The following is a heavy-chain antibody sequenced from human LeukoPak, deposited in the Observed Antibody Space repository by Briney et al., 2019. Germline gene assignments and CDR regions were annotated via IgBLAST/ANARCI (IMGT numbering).Heavy chain of an antibody. D-gene: IGHD3-22*01. CDR1: GGSISSGSYY. J-gene: IGHJ4*02. CDR2: IYTSGST. Sequence: SETLSLTCTVSGGSISSGSYYWSWIRQPAGKGLEWIGRIYTSGSTNYNPSLKSRVTISLDTSENHFSLKLSSVTAADTAVYYCARVATGGYYNYWGQGTLVTVSS. CDR3: ARVATGGYYNY. V-gene: IGHV4-61*02.